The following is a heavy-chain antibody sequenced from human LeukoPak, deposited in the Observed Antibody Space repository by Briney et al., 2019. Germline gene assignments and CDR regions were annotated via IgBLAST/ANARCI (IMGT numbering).Heavy chain of an antibody. J-gene: IGHJ4*02. CDR1: GFTFSSYV. CDR3: AKEGTGTTSVTSAFDY. Sequence: PGGSLRPSCAASGFTFSSYVMSWVRQAPGKGLEWVSAISGSGGSTYYADSVKGRFTISRDNSKNTLYLQMNSLRAEDTAVYYCAKEGTGTTSVTSAFDYWGQGILVTVST. D-gene: IGHD1-1*01. CDR2: ISGSGGST. V-gene: IGHV3-23*01.